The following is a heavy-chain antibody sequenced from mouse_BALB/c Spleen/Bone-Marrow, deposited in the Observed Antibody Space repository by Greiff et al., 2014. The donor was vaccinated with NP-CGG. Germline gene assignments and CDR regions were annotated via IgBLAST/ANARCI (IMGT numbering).Heavy chain of an antibody. CDR2: IDPANGNT. Sequence: EVQRVESGAELVKPGASVKLSCTAYGFNIKDTYMHWVKQRPEQGLEWIGRIDPANGNTKYDPKFQGKATITADTSSNTAYLQLSSLTSEDTAVYYCARYYYGSSYFDYWGQGTTLTVSS. J-gene: IGHJ2*01. CDR1: GFNIKDTY. D-gene: IGHD1-1*01. CDR3: ARYYYGSSYFDY. V-gene: IGHV14-3*02.